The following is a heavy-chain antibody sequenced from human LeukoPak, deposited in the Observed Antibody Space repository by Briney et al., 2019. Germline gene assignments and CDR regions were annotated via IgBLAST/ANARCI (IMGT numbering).Heavy chain of an antibody. J-gene: IGHJ4*02. V-gene: IGHV3-72*01. Sequence: GGSLRLSCVAPGFTLSDHYMDWVRQAPGKGLEWIGRTRNKARSYTTEYAASVKGRFTISRDDSKNSLYLQMNSLKTEDTAVYYCTRADASGYFDYWGQGTPVTVSS. CDR3: TRADASGYFDY. CDR1: GFTLSDHY. D-gene: IGHD2-15*01. CDR2: TRNKARSYTT.